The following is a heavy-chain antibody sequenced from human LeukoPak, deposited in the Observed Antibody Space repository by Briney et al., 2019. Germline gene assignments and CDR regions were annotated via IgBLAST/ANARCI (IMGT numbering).Heavy chain of an antibody. Sequence: GGSLRLSCAASGFTFSSYAMSWVRQAPGKGLEWVAGISSDGSNKDYADSVKGRFTISRDNSKNTLYLQMNSLRSEDTAVYYCAKAAYCTSTSCHFSGYAQRPLDSWGQGTLVTVSS. V-gene: IGHV3-30*18. CDR1: GFTFSSYA. D-gene: IGHD2-2*01. CDR3: AKAAYCTSTSCHFSGYAQRPLDS. J-gene: IGHJ4*02. CDR2: ISSDGSNK.